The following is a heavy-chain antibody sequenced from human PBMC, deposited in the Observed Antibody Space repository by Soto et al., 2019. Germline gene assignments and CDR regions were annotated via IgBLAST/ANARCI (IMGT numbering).Heavy chain of an antibody. CDR3: ARERIQLFLSSPGFDP. V-gene: IGHV4-31*03. CDR1: GGSISSGGYY. D-gene: IGHD5-18*01. Sequence: QVQLQESGPGLVKPSQTLSLTCTVSGGSISSGGYYWSWIRQHPGKGLEWIGYIYYSGSTYYNPSLKSRVTISVDTSKNQFSLKLSSVTAADTAVYYCARERIQLFLSSPGFDPWGQGTLVTVSS. J-gene: IGHJ5*02. CDR2: IYYSGST.